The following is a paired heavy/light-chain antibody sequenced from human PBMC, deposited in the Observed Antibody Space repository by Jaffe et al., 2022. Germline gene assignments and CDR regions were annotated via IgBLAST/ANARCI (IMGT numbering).Heavy chain of an antibody. D-gene: IGHD3-10*01. CDR1: GGSISSYY. Sequence: QVQLQESGPGLVKPSETLSLTCTVSGGSISSYYWSWIRQPPGKGLEWIGYIYYSGSTNYNPSLKSRVTISVDTSKNQFSLKLSSVTAADTAVYYCARRSLYYYGSGSQTAHYYYYYYMDVWGKGTTVTVSS. J-gene: IGHJ6*03. CDR2: IYYSGST. V-gene: IGHV4-59*01. CDR3: ARRSLYYYGSGSQTAHYYYYYYMDV.
Light chain of an antibody. Sequence: DIVMTQSPLSLPVTPGEPASISCRSSQSLLHSNGYNYLDWYLQKPGQSPQLLIYLGSNRASGVPDRFSGSGSGTDFTLKISRVEAEDVGVYYCMQALQTLPLTFGGGTKVEIK. CDR2: LGS. CDR1: QSLLHSNGYNY. CDR3: MQALQTLPLT. V-gene: IGKV2-28*01. J-gene: IGKJ4*01.